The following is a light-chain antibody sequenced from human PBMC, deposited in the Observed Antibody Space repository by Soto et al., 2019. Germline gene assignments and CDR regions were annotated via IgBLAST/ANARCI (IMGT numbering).Light chain of an antibody. CDR2: DVT. V-gene: IGLV2-8*01. Sequence: QSALTQPPSASGSPGQSVTISCTGASSDIGSYNFVSWYQQHPDKAPKLLIYDVTKRPSGVPDRFSGSKSGNTASLTVSGLLAEDEADYYCTSTAGSNFPVVFGGGTQLTVL. CDR1: SSDIGSYNF. CDR3: TSTAGSNFPVV. J-gene: IGLJ2*01.